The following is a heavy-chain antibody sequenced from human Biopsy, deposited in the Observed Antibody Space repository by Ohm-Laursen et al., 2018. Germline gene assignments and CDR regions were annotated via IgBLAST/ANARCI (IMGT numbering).Heavy chain of an antibody. CDR1: GGPIDSYY. Sequence: GTLSLTCAVSGGPIDSYYWSWIRQPPGKALEWIGYIYFTGRTSYNPSLKSRVTMSVNTSKKQFSLRLSSVTAADMAVYYCASAGYNPDWNFDLWGRGTRVTASS. V-gene: IGHV4-59*12. J-gene: IGHJ2*01. D-gene: IGHD5-24*01. CDR2: IYFTGRT. CDR3: ASAGYNPDWNFDL.